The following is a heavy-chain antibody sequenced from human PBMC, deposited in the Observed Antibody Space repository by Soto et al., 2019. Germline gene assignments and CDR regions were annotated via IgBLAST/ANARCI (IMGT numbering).Heavy chain of an antibody. CDR3: ARGKGTFGGVIVLFDY. CDR1: GFTFSSYS. Sequence: AGGSLRLSCAASGFTFSSYSMNWVRQAPGKGLEWVSSISSSSSYIYYADSVKGRFTISRDNAKNSLYLQMNSLRAEDTAVYYCARGKGTFGGVIVLFDYWGQGTLVTAPQ. D-gene: IGHD3-16*02. J-gene: IGHJ4*02. V-gene: IGHV3-21*01. CDR2: ISSSSSYI.